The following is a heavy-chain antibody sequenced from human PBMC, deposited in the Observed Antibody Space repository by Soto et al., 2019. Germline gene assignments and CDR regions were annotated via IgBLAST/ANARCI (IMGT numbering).Heavy chain of an antibody. CDR2: IYYSGST. V-gene: IGHV4-39*01. CDR1: GGSISSSSYY. J-gene: IGHJ4*02. D-gene: IGHD4-17*01. CDR3: ARHPGDYGDYHFDY. Sequence: QLQLQESGPGLVKPSETLSLTCTVSGGSISSSSYYWGWIRQPPGKGLEWIGSIYYSGSTYYNPSLKSRVTISVDTSKNQFSLKLSSVTAADTAVYYCARHPGDYGDYHFDYWGRGTLVTVSS.